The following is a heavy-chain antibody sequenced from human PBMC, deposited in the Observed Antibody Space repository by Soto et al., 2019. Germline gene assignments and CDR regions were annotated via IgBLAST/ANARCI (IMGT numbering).Heavy chain of an antibody. CDR1: GFTFSSYA. V-gene: IGHV3-23*01. CDR3: AKDYYSNYVYYYGMDV. J-gene: IGHJ6*02. Sequence: GGSLRLSCAASGFTFSSYAMSWVRQAPGKGLEWVSAISGSGGSTYYADSVKGRFTISRDNSKNTLYLQMNSLRAEDTAVYYCAKDYYSNYVYYYGMDVWGQGTTVTVSS. D-gene: IGHD4-4*01. CDR2: ISGSGGST.